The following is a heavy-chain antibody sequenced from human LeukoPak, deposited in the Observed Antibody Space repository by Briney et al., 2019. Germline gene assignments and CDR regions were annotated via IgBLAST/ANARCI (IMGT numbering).Heavy chain of an antibody. CDR1: GFTVSSNY. CDR3: ARAETTGYYYYFDY. D-gene: IGHD3-9*01. Sequence: GGSLRLSCAASGFTVSSNYMSWVRQAPGKGLEWVSVIYSCGSTYYADSVKGRFTISRDNSKNTLYLQMNSLRAEDTAVYYCARAETTGYYYYFDYWGQGTLVTVSS. V-gene: IGHV3-53*01. J-gene: IGHJ4*02. CDR2: IYSCGST.